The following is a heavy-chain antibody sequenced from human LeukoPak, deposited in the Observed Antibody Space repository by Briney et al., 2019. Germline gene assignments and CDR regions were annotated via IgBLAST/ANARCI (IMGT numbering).Heavy chain of an antibody. V-gene: IGHV3-30*18. Sequence: GGSLRLSCAASGFTFSSYGMHWVRQAPGKGLEWVAVISYDGSNTFYADSVKGRFTISRDNSKNTMYVQMNSLSAEDTAVYYCAKGGRQLVRFSFDYWGQGTLVTVSS. CDR1: GFTFSSYG. D-gene: IGHD6-13*01. CDR2: ISYDGSNT. CDR3: AKGGRQLVRFSFDY. J-gene: IGHJ4*02.